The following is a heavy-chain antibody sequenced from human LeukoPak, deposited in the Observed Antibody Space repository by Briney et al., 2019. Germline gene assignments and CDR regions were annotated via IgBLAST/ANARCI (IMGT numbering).Heavy chain of an antibody. D-gene: IGHD1-26*01. V-gene: IGHV6-1*01. CDR3: AKGGGSLDY. CDR2: TYYRSKWYN. CDR1: GDSVSSNSAG. Sequence: RSQTLSLTRAISGDSVSSNSAGWSWIRQSPSRGLEWLGRTYYRSKWYNDYAVSVKGRITINPDTSKNQFSLQLNSVTPEDTAVYYCAKGGGSLDYWGRGTLVTVSS. J-gene: IGHJ4*02.